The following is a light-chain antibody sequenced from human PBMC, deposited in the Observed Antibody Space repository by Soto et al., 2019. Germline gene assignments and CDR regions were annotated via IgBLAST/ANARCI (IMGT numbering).Light chain of an antibody. CDR1: QTVRNN. Sequence: EIVITQSPGTLSLSPGERATLSCRASQTVRNNYLAWYQQKPGQAPRLLIYGASTRATGIPARFSGSGSGTEFTLTISSLQSEDFAVYYCQQYNNWPPITFGQGTRLEIK. CDR2: GAS. CDR3: QQYNNWPPIT. J-gene: IGKJ5*01. V-gene: IGKV3-15*01.